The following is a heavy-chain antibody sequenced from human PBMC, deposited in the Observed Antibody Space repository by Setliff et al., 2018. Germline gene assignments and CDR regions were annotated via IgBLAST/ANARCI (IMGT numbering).Heavy chain of an antibody. CDR3: ARRGMISSWFHGYFDY. CDR2: IYYSGST. J-gene: IGHJ4*02. Sequence: SETLSLTCTVSGGSISSSSYYWGWIRQPPGKGLEWIGSIYYSGSTYYNPSLKSRVTISVDTSKNQFSLKLSSVTAADTAVYYCARRGMISSWFHGYFDYWGQGTQVTVSS. D-gene: IGHD6-13*01. V-gene: IGHV4-39*01. CDR1: GGSISSSSYY.